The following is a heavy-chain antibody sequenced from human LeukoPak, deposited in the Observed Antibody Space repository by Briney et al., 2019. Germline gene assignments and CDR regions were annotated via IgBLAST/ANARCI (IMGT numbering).Heavy chain of an antibody. CDR2: MYFSGRT. J-gene: IGHJ4*02. V-gene: IGHV4-4*07. CDR1: GGSMTNYY. CDR3: ARVGSDGSYFDY. D-gene: IGHD1-26*01. Sequence: SETLSLTCTVSGGSMTNYYWSWIRQPAGKGLEWIGRMYFSGRTHYNPSLKSRVTMSVDTSKNQFSLKVSSVAAADTAVYYCARVGSDGSYFDYWGQGTLVTVSS.